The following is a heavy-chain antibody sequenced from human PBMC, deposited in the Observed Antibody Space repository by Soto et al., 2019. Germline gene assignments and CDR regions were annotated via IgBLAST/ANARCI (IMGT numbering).Heavy chain of an antibody. V-gene: IGHV3-23*01. Sequence: EVQLLESGGGLVQPGGSLRLSCAASGFTFSTYAMSWVRQAPGKGLEWVSAITSGGSTYYADSVKGRFTISRDNSKNTLSVLMNSLRAEDTAVYYCAKGGVTVVRHFDYWGQGTLVTVSS. D-gene: IGHD2-15*01. CDR2: ITSGGST. CDR3: AKGGVTVVRHFDY. J-gene: IGHJ4*02. CDR1: GFTFSTYA.